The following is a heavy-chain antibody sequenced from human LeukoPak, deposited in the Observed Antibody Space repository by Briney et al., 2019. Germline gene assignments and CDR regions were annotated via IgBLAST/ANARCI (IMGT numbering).Heavy chain of an antibody. V-gene: IGHV4-4*07. J-gene: IGHJ3*02. D-gene: IGHD1-14*01. CDR2: IHSGGSF. CDR1: GASISNYY. Sequence: LETLSLTCSVSGASISNYYWSWIRQPAGKGLEWIGRIHSGGSFNYNPSLRSRVTMSVDTSNNHFFLRLNSVTAADTAVDFCARGIGTITQDSFDIWGPGTVVTVSS. CDR3: ARGIGTITQDSFDI.